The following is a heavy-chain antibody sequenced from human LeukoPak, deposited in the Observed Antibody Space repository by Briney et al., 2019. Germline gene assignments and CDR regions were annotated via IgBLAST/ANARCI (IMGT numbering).Heavy chain of an antibody. CDR3: ARENRLAAAGTRIYYYYMDV. CDR1: GGSISSSTYY. D-gene: IGHD6-13*01. J-gene: IGHJ6*03. V-gene: IGHV4-39*07. CDR2: IYYRGST. Sequence: SETLSLTCTVSGGSISSSTYYWGWIRQPPGKGLEWIGNIYYRGSTYYNPSLKSRVTISVDTSKNQFSLKLSSVTAADTAVYYCARENRLAAAGTRIYYYYMDVWGKGTTVTVSS.